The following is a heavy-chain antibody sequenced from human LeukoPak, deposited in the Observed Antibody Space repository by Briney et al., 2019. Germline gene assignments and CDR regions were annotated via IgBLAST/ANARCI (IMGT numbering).Heavy chain of an antibody. CDR3: ARPRDYYGSGDAFDI. V-gene: IGHV4-30-2*01. CDR2: IYRSGNT. J-gene: IGHJ3*02. Sequence: SQTLSLTCAVSGGFINSGDYAWNWIRQPPGKGLEWIGYIYRSGNTNYNPSLKSRVTISVDTSKNQFSLKLSSVTAADTAVYYCARPRDYYGSGDAFDIWGQGTMVTVSS. D-gene: IGHD3-10*01. CDR1: GGFINSGDYA.